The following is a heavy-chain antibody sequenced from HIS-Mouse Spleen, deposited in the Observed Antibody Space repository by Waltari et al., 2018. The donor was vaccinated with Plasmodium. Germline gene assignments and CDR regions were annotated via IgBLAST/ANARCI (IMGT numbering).Heavy chain of an antibody. CDR1: GSTFTGYY. V-gene: IGHV1-2*02. D-gene: IGHD6-13*01. J-gene: IGHJ1*01. CDR2: INPNSGGT. Sequence: QVQLVQSGAEVKKPGASVKVSCKASGSTFTGYYMHWVRQAPGQGLEGMGWINPNSGGTNYAKKFQGRVTMTRDPSISTAYMELSRLRSDDTAVYYCARVLGYKAAAGTFVEYFQHWGQDTLVTVSS. CDR3: ARVLGYKAAAGTFVEYFQH.